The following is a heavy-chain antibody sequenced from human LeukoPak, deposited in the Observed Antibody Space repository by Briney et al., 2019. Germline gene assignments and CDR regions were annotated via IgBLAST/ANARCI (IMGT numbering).Heavy chain of an antibody. Sequence: PGGSLRLSCAASGFTFSSYDMHWVRQATGKGLEWVSAIGTAGDTYYPGSVKGRFTISRENAKNSLYLQMNSLRAGDTAVYYCARRRGGLGAFDIWGQGTMVAVSS. CDR3: ARRRGGLGAFDI. V-gene: IGHV3-13*01. CDR2: IGTAGDT. J-gene: IGHJ3*02. D-gene: IGHD3/OR15-3a*01. CDR1: GFTFSSYD.